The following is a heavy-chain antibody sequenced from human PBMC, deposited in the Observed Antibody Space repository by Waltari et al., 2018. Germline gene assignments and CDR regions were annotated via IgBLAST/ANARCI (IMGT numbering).Heavy chain of an antibody. V-gene: IGHV5-51*01. Sequence: EVQLVQSGAEVKKPGESLKISCKGSGYSFTSYWIGWVRQMPGKGLEWMGSDSHGDSDNRDSPTFQGQVTISAEKSISTAYLQWGSRKASDTAMYYCARRAFVGGSMTGAAFDIWGQGTMVTVSS. CDR1: GYSFTSYW. J-gene: IGHJ3*02. CDR2: DSHGDSDN. CDR3: ARRAFVGGSMTGAAFDI. D-gene: IGHD3-16*01.